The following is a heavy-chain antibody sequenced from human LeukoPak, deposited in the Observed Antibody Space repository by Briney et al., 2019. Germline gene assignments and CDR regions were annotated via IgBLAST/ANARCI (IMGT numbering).Heavy chain of an antibody. J-gene: IGHJ3*02. Sequence: GGSLRLSRVASGFTFSSYWMGWVRQSPAKGLEWVASIQQGGSHKYYVDSVKGRFTISRDNAKNSLFLQMDSLRAEDTAVYYCARAPIDSNSWYHAFDIWGQGTMVTVSS. CDR3: ARAPIDSNSWYHAFDI. D-gene: IGHD6-13*01. CDR2: IQQGGSHK. V-gene: IGHV3-7*01. CDR1: GFTFSSYW.